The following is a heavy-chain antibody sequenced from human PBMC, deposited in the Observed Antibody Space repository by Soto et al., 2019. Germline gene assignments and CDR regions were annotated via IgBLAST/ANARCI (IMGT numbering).Heavy chain of an antibody. CDR1: GFTFNTYS. V-gene: IGHV3-33*01. CDR3: ARAGGTTVTGLWHFDS. J-gene: IGHJ4*02. Sequence: GSLRLSCEASGFTFNTYSMHWVRQPPGKGLEWLAAIWYDGTQKYYADSVKGRFIISRDNSKKTLYLEMNSLRAEDTAVYYCARAGGTTVTGLWHFDSWGQGTLGTVS. D-gene: IGHD4-17*01. CDR2: IWYDGTQK.